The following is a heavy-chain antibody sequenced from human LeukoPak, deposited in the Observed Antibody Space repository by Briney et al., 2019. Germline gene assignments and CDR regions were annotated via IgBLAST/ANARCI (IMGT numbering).Heavy chain of an antibody. J-gene: IGHJ6*03. Sequence: PGGSLRLSCAASGFTFSDYYMSWIRQAPGKGLEWVSYISSSGSTIYYADSVKGRFTISRDNAKNSLYLQMNSLRAEDTAVYYCARVAYGSGSYYPDYYMDVWGKGTTVTVSS. CDR3: ARVAYGSGSYYPDYYMDV. CDR1: GFTFSDYY. V-gene: IGHV3-11*04. D-gene: IGHD3-10*01. CDR2: ISSSGSTI.